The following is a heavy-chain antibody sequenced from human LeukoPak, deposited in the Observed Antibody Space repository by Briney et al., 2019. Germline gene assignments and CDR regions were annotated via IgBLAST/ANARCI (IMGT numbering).Heavy chain of an antibody. D-gene: IGHD6-19*01. CDR3: ARDSGPSGWYVEDFDY. CDR2: ISSSSSYI. CDR1: GFTFRGYE. Sequence: GGSLRLSCAASGFTFRGYEMNWVRQAPGKGLEWVSAISSSSSYIYYADSVKGRFTISRDNAKNSLYLQMNSLRAEDTAVYYCARDSGPSGWYVEDFDYWGQGTLVTVSS. J-gene: IGHJ4*02. V-gene: IGHV3-21*01.